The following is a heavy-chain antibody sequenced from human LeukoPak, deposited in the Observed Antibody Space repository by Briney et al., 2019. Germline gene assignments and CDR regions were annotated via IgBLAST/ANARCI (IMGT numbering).Heavy chain of an antibody. CDR1: GFTFANYV. Sequence: GGSLRLSCAASGFTFANYVTHWVRQAPGKGLEWVAVTSPDEGLKFYGDSVKGRFTISRDIAKQSVFLQMTSLRVEDTAVYYCARLSAMVRGPEDIFYFEYWGLGTLVTVSS. D-gene: IGHD3-10*01. V-gene: IGHV3-30*04. CDR2: TSPDEGLK. CDR3: ARLSAMVRGPEDIFYFEY. J-gene: IGHJ4*02.